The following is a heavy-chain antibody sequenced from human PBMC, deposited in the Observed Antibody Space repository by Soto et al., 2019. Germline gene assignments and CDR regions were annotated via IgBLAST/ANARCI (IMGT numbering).Heavy chain of an antibody. CDR1: RYTFISYD. V-gene: IGHV1-8*01. Sequence: ASVKASCKASRYTFISYDINWVRQATGQGLEWMGWMNPKSANTGYAQNFQGRVTMTRNTSISTAYMELSSLRSEDTAVYYCARSPSWETTVTPYYFDYWGKGTLVTVSS. J-gene: IGHJ4*02. D-gene: IGHD4-4*01. CDR3: ARSPSWETTVTPYYFDY. CDR2: MNPKSANT.